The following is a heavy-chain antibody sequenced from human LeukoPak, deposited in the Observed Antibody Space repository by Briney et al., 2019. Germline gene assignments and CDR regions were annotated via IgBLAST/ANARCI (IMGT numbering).Heavy chain of an antibody. D-gene: IGHD3-9*01. Sequence: PSETLSLTCTVYGGSFSGYFWSWIRQSPGKALEWIGEIDHGGVTNYNPSLLSRVTISLDTSSKQFSLRLTSVTAADTAVYYCARGLYHDLLTGYYKGDYYYYGMDVWGQGTTVTVSS. J-gene: IGHJ6*02. V-gene: IGHV4-34*01. CDR2: IDHGGVT. CDR3: ARGLYHDLLTGYYKGDYYYYGMDV. CDR1: GGSFSGYF.